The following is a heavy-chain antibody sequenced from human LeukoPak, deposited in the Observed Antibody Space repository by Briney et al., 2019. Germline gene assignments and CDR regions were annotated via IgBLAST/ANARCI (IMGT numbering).Heavy chain of an antibody. CDR3: ARAPAGPPYYYMDV. CDR1: SGSITNYY. V-gene: IGHV4-59*01. CDR2: IYYSGST. Sequence: SETLSLTCTVSSGSITNYYWSWIRQPPGKGLEWIGYIYYSGSTNYNPSLRSRVTISVDTSKNQFSLNLTSVTAADTAVYYCARAPAGPPYYYMDVWGKGTTVTVSS. J-gene: IGHJ6*03.